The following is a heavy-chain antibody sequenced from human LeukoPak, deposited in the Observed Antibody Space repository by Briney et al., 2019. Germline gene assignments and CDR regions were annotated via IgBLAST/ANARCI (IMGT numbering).Heavy chain of an antibody. Sequence: GGSLRLSCAASGFTFSSYSMNWVRQAPGKGLECVSSISSSSSYIYYADSVKGRFTISRDNAKNPLYLQMNSLRAEDTAVYYCARVKTKNAFDIWGQGTMVTVSS. J-gene: IGHJ3*02. V-gene: IGHV3-21*01. D-gene: IGHD2-8*01. CDR3: ARVKTKNAFDI. CDR2: ISSSSSYI. CDR1: GFTFSSYS.